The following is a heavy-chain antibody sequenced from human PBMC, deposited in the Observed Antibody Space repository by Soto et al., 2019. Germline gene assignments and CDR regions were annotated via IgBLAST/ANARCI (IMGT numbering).Heavy chain of an antibody. D-gene: IGHD6-19*01. CDR3: ARARSSGWPEYYYYAMDV. CDR2: IIPIFGTA. CDR1: GGTFSSYA. J-gene: IGHJ6*02. V-gene: IGHV1-69*01. Sequence: QVQLVQSGAEVKKPGSSVKVSCKASGGTFSSYAISWVRQAPGQGLEWMGGIIPIFGTANYAQKVQGRVTITADESTSTAYMDLSSLRSEDTAVYYCARARSSGWPEYYYYAMDVWGQGTTVTVSS.